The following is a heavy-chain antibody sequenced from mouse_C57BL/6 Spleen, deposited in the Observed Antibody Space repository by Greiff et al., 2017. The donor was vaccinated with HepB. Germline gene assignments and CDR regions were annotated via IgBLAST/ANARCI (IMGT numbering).Heavy chain of an antibody. J-gene: IGHJ1*03. CDR2: IWRGGST. CDR3: AILYYGSSYWYFDV. Sequence: QVQLKESGPGLVQPSQSLSITCTVSGFSLTSYGVHWVRQSPGKGLEWLGVIWRGGSTDYNAAFMSRLSITKDNSKSQVFFKMNSLQADDTAIYYCAILYYGSSYWYFDVWGTGTTVTVSS. CDR1: GFSLTSYG. D-gene: IGHD1-1*01. V-gene: IGHV2-5*01.